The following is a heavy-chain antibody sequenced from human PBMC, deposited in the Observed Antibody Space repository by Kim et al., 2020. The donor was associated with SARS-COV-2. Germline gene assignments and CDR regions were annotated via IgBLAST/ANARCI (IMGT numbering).Heavy chain of an antibody. CDR3: AKNPTSFSPYYFDP. Sequence: GGSLRLSCAASQFSFNNYAMTWVRQAPGRGLEWVSTITGSASHIYYRDSVRGRFTLSRDSSKSTLLLQMDSLRVEDTAVYYCAKNPTSFSPYYFDPWGRG. J-gene: IGHJ4*02. V-gene: IGHV3-23*01. CDR2: ITGSASHI. D-gene: IGHD1-26*01. CDR1: QFSFNNYA.